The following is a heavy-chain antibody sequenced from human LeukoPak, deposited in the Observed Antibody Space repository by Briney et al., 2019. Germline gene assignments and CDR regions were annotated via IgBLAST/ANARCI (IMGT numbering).Heavy chain of an antibody. CDR1: GYTFTGYY. D-gene: IGHD2-2*01. Sequence: GASVKVSCKASGYTFTGYYIHWVRQAPGQGLEWMGKINPSGGSTNYAQKFQGRVTMTRDTSMSTVYMELSSLRSEDTAVYYCARDRFCSTTTCYDFYFDYWGQGTLATVSS. V-gene: IGHV1-46*01. CDR2: INPSGGST. CDR3: ARDRFCSTTTCYDFYFDY. J-gene: IGHJ4*02.